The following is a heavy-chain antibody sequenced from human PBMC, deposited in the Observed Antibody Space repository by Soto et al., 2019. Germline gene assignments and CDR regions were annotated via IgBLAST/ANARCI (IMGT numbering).Heavy chain of an antibody. CDR3: ARGLRGHYGKAV. Sequence: EVQLVESGGGLVQPGGSLRLSCAASGFTFSDYWIHWVRQAPGKGLLWVSRITGDGSTTNYADSVKGRFTVSRDNAKNTLYLQMNSLRAEDTALYYCARGLRGHYGKAVWGQGTTVSVSS. CDR2: ITGDGSTT. J-gene: IGHJ6*02. V-gene: IGHV3-74*01. CDR1: GFTFSDYW. D-gene: IGHD3-10*01.